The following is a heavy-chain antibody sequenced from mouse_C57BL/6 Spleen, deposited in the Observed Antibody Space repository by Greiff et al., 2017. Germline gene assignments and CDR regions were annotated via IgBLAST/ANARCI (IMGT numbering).Heavy chain of an antibody. V-gene: IGHV5-6*01. CDR2: ISSGGSYT. D-gene: IGHD2-4*01. CDR3: ARPGYDYDWYFDV. J-gene: IGHJ1*03. CDR1: GFTFSSYG. Sequence: EVKLMESGGDLVKPGGSLKLSCAASGFTFSSYGMSWVRQTPDKRLEWVATISSGGSYTYYPDSVKGRFTISRDNAKKTLYLQMSSLKSEDTAMYYCARPGYDYDWYFDVWGTGTTVTVSS.